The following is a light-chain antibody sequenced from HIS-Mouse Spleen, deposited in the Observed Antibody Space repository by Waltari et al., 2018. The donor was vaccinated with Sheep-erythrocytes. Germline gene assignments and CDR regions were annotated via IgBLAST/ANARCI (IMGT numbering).Light chain of an antibody. CDR3: SSYTSSSTLFYV. V-gene: IGLV2-14*03. J-gene: IGLJ1*01. Sequence: QSALTQPASVSGSPGQSITISCTGTSSDVGGYNYVSWYQQHPGKAPKLMIYDVSNRPSGVSNSFSGSKSGNTASLTISGLQAEDEADYYCSSYTSSSTLFYVFGTGTKVTVL. CDR2: DVS. CDR1: SSDVGGYNY.